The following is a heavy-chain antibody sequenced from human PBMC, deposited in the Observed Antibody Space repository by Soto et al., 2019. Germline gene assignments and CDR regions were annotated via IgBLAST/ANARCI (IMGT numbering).Heavy chain of an antibody. J-gene: IGHJ4*02. Sequence: QVQLVQSRAEVKKPGASVKVSCKASGYTLTSDGISWVRQAPGQGLEWVGWISPYTGNTNYAQKRQDRVTLTTDTATSTAYMELRSLRPDDTAVYYCARADIDFCSGYAPFDYWGQGTLVTVSS. V-gene: IGHV1-18*01. D-gene: IGHD3-3*01. CDR1: GYTLTSDG. CDR2: ISPYTGNT. CDR3: ARADIDFCSGYAPFDY.